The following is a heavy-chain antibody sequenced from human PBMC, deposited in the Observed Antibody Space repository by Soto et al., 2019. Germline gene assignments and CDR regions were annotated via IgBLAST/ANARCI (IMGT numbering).Heavy chain of an antibody. J-gene: IGHJ6*02. CDR1: GYTFTGYY. V-gene: IGHV1-2*02. CDR3: ARDLGSPIAVAGTYYYYGMDV. D-gene: IGHD6-19*01. CDR2: INPNSGST. Sequence: ASVKVSGKASGYTFTGYYMHWVRQAPGQGLEWMGWINPNSGSTNYAQKFQGRVTMTRATSISTACMELSRLRSDDTAVYYCARDLGSPIAVAGTYYYYGMDVWGQGTTVTVSS.